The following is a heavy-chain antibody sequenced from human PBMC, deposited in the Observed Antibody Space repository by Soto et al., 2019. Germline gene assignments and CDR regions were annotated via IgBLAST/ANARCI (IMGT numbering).Heavy chain of an antibody. D-gene: IGHD4-17*01. CDR3: TRDNRFSDYGGNHYFDY. J-gene: IGHJ4*02. V-gene: IGHV1-18*01. CDR1: GYIFTSYG. Sequence: RASVKVSCKASGYIFTSYGISWVRQAPGQGLEWMGWISGYKGKTTYAQNFQGRVTMTTDRSTSTAYMELRSLRSDDTALYYCTRDNRFSDYGGNHYFDYWGQGSLVTVSS. CDR2: ISGYKGKT.